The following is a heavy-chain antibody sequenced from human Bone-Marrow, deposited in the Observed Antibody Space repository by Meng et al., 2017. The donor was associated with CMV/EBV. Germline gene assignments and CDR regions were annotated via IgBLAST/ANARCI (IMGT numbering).Heavy chain of an antibody. CDR1: GYTFTGYY. J-gene: IGHJ3*02. V-gene: IGHV1-18*04. D-gene: IGHD2-2*01. CDR2: IFPASGNT. Sequence: ASVKVSCKASGYTFTGYYMHWVRQAPGQGLEWMGWIFPASGNTNYAQKLQGRVTMTTDTSTSTAYMELRSLRSDDTAVYYCARWEALGYCSSTSCQPIWGQGTMVTVSS. CDR3: ARWEALGYCSSTSCQPI.